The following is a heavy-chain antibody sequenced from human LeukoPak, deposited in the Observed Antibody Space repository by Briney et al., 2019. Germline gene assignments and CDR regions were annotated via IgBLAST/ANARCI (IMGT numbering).Heavy chain of an antibody. CDR3: AREDYYGSGSYTV. D-gene: IGHD3-10*01. CDR2: ISWNSGSL. V-gene: IGHV3-9*01. J-gene: IGHJ4*02. CDR1: GFTFDDYA. Sequence: GGSLRLSCAASGFTFDDYAMHWVRQAPGKGLEWVSGISWNSGSLGYADSVKGRFTISRDNSKNTLYLQMNSLRAEDTAVYYCAREDYYGSGSYTVWGQGTLVTVSS.